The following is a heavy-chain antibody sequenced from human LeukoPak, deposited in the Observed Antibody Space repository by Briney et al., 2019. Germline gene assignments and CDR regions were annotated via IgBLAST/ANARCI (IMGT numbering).Heavy chain of an antibody. D-gene: IGHD4-17*01. CDR3: ARGLRSWFDP. J-gene: IGHJ5*02. Sequence: ASVKVSCKASGYTFTSYAMHWVRQAPGQRLEWMGWINAGNGNTKYPQKFQGRVTITRDTSASTAYMELSSLRSEDTAVYYCARGLRSWFDPWGQGTLVTVSS. CDR2: INAGNGNT. V-gene: IGHV1-3*01. CDR1: GYTFTSYA.